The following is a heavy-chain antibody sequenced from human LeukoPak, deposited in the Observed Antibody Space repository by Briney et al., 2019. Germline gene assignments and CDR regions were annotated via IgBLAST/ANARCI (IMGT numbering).Heavy chain of an antibody. Sequence: GGSLRLSCAASGFSFITHAMSWVRQAPGKGLEWVSAISGGGGKTYYTDSVKGRFTISRDNSKNTLYLQMNSLRAEDTAVYYCAARPGFYFDYWGQGTLVTVSS. CDR3: AARPGFYFDY. D-gene: IGHD7-27*01. CDR2: ISGGGGKT. V-gene: IGHV3-23*01. J-gene: IGHJ4*02. CDR1: GFSFITHA.